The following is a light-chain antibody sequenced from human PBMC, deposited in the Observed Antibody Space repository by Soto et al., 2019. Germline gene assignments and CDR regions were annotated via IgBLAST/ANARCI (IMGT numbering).Light chain of an antibody. CDR2: EVS. CDR3: CSYAGSSSYV. CDR1: SSDVGSYNL. V-gene: IGLV2-23*02. J-gene: IGLJ1*01. Sequence: QPASVSGSPGQSITISCTGTSSDVGSYNLVSWYQQHPGKAPKLMIYEVSKRPSGVSNRFSGSKSGNTASLTISGLQAEDEADYYCCSYAGSSSYVFGTGTKVTVL.